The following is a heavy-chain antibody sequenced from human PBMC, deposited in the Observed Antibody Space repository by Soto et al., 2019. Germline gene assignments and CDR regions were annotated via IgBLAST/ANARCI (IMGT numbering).Heavy chain of an antibody. CDR3: ARGKMARYYFDY. CDR1: GGSISSGGYS. D-gene: IGHD5-12*01. J-gene: IGHJ4*02. V-gene: IGHV4-30-2*01. CDR2: IYHSGST. Sequence: SATLSLTCAVSGGSISSGGYSWSWIRQPPGKGLEWIGYIYHSGSTYYNPSLKSRVTISVDRSKNQFSLKLSSVTAADTAVYYCARGKMARYYFDYWGQGTLVTVSS.